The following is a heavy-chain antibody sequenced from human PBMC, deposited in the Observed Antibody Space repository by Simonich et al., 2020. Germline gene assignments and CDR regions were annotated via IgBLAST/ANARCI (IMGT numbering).Heavy chain of an antibody. J-gene: IGHJ4*02. Sequence: EVQLVESGGGLVQPGGSLKLSCAASGFTFSGTAMHWVRQASGKGLEWVGRIRSKANSYATAYAASVKGRFTISREDSKNTAYLQMTSLKTEDTAVYYCTRFDYYGSGSYYFDYWGQGTLVTVSS. CDR3: TRFDYYGSGSYYFDY. V-gene: IGHV3-73*02. D-gene: IGHD3-10*01. CDR1: GFTFSGTA. CDR2: IRSKANSYAT.